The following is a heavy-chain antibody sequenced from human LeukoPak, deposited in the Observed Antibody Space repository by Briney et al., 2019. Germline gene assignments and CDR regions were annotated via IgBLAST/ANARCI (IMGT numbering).Heavy chain of an antibody. CDR1: GGSISSYY. V-gene: IGHV4-59*01. CDR2: IYYSGST. D-gene: IGHD3-9*01. Sequence: PSETPSLTCTVSGGSISSYYWSWIQQPPGKGLEWIGYIYYSGSTNYNPSLKSRVTISVDTSKNQFSLKLSSVTAADTAVYYCARPNYDILTGYSHWFDPWGQGTLVTVSS. J-gene: IGHJ5*02. CDR3: ARPNYDILTGYSHWFDP.